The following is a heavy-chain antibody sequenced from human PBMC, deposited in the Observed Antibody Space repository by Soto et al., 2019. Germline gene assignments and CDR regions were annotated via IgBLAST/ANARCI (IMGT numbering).Heavy chain of an antibody. D-gene: IGHD3-9*01. CDR2: ISYDGSNK. V-gene: IGHV3-30-3*01. CDR1: GFTFSSYA. CDR3: ARTTTTEDWLFQYYFDY. J-gene: IGHJ4*02. Sequence: PGGSLRLSCAASGFTFSSYAMHWVRQAPGKGLEWVAVISYDGSNKYYADSVKGRFTISRDNSKNTLYLQMNSLRAEDTAVYYCARTTTTEDWLFQYYFDYWGQGTLVTVSS.